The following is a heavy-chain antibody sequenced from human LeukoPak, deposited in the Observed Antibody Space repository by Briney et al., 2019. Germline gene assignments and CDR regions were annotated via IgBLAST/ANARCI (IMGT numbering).Heavy chain of an antibody. V-gene: IGHV1-3*03. Sequence: VASVKVSCKASGYTFTDYALHWVRQAPGQSLEWMGWITTGRGETRYSQDFQRRITLTRDKSANTVYMDLSDLTSEDTAVYYCARGGQQWRGGNYFDSWGQGTLVAVSS. J-gene: IGHJ4*02. CDR1: GYTFTDYA. CDR2: ITTGRGET. CDR3: ARGGQQWRGGNYFDS. D-gene: IGHD6-19*01.